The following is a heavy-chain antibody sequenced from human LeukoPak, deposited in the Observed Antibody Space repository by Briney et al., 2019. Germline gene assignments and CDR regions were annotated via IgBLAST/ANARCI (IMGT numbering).Heavy chain of an antibody. Sequence: PGGSLRLSCAASGFTFSSYGMHWVRQAPGKGLEWVAVIWYDGSNKYYADSVKGRFTISRDNSNSMVYLQMTSLRLEDTAVYYCARPSPPGDGYNPSDQWGQGSLVIVSS. D-gene: IGHD5-24*01. CDR1: GFTFSSYG. CDR3: ARPSPPGDGYNPSDQ. V-gene: IGHV3-33*01. J-gene: IGHJ4*02. CDR2: IWYDGSNK.